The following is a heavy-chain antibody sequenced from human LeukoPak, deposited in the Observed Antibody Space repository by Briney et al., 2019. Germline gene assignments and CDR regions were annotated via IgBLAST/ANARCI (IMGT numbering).Heavy chain of an antibody. J-gene: IGHJ4*02. CDR3: ARDFYPSRVTMVRGVGGY. Sequence: GGSLRLSCAASGFTFSDYYMSWIRQAPGKGLEWVSYISSSGSTIYYADSVKGRFTISRDNAKNSLYLQMNSLRAEDTAVYYCARDFYPSRVTMVRGVGGYWGQGTLVTVSS. V-gene: IGHV3-11*01. D-gene: IGHD3-10*01. CDR1: GFTFSDYY. CDR2: ISSSGSTI.